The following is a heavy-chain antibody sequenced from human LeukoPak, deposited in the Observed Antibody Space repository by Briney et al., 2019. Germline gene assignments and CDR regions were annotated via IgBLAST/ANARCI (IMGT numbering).Heavy chain of an antibody. Sequence: ASVKVSCKASGGTFSSYAISWVRQAPGQGLEWMGRIIPILGIANYAQKFQGRVTITADKSTSTAYMELSSPRSEDTAVYYCARVAAARPRWFDPWGQGTLVTVSS. V-gene: IGHV1-69*04. J-gene: IGHJ5*02. CDR3: ARVAAARPRWFDP. CDR2: IIPILGIA. CDR1: GGTFSSYA. D-gene: IGHD6-6*01.